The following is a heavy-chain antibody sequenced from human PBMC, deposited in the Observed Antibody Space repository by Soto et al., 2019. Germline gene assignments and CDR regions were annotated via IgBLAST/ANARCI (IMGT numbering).Heavy chain of an antibody. J-gene: IGHJ5*02. CDR1: GGTFSSYA. V-gene: IGHV1-69*13. CDR3: AAPPRPPFDP. Sequence: ASVKVSCKASGGTFSSYAISWVRQAPGQGLEWMGGIIPIFGTANYAQKFQGRVTITADESTSTAYMELSSLRSEDTAVYYCAAPPRPPFDPWGQGTLVTVSS. CDR2: IIPIFGTA.